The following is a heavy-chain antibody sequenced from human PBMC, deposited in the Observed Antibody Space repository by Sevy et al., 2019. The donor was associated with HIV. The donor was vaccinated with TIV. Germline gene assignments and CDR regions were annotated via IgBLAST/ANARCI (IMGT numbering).Heavy chain of an antibody. CDR2: ISGSGGST. V-gene: IGHV3-23*01. J-gene: IGHJ6*02. D-gene: IGHD6-13*01. Sequence: GGSLRLSCAASGFTISRYAMSWVRQAPGKGLEWVSAISGSGGSTYYADSVKGRFTISRDNSKNTLYLQMNSLRAEDTAVYYCARRGEQQLVGYYYYYGMDVWGQGTTVTVSS. CDR3: ARRGEQQLVGYYYYYGMDV. CDR1: GFTISRYA.